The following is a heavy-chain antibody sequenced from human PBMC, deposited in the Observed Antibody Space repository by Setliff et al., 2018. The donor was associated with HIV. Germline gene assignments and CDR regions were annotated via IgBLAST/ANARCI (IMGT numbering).Heavy chain of an antibody. CDR1: GGSFSGYY. V-gene: IGHV4-34*01. Sequence: PSETLSLTCAVYGGSFSGYYWSWIRQPPGKGLEWIGEINHSGSTNYNPSLKSRVTISVDTSKNQFSLKLSSVTAADTAVYYCARGHYYDSSGYYIGMDVWGQGTTVTVSS. D-gene: IGHD3-22*01. CDR2: INHSGST. CDR3: ARGHYYDSSGYYIGMDV. J-gene: IGHJ6*02.